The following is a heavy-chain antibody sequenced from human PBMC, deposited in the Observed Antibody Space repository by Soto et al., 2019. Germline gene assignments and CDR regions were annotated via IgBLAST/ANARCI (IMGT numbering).Heavy chain of an antibody. CDR2: ILKDGTTK. D-gene: IGHD3-10*01. Sequence: QVQLVETGGGVVQPGRSLRLSCAASGFIFNNYAMYWVRQAPGKGLEWVADILKDGTTKHYAASVEGRFTISRDNVDNMLYLQMDSLRAEDTAVYFCARRDYLDYWGQGTLVAVSS. CDR1: GFIFNNYA. J-gene: IGHJ4*02. V-gene: IGHV3-30-3*01. CDR3: ARRDYLDY.